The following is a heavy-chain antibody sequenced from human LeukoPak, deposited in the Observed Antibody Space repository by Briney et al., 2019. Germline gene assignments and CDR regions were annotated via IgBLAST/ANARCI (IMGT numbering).Heavy chain of an antibody. CDR3: AKSVGWLLNY. J-gene: IGHJ4*02. Sequence: GGSLRLSCVASGFTFNNNAMTWVRQAPGKGLEWVSVISNSGGNTYYADSVKGRFTITRDNSKNTLYLQMNSLRAEDTAVYYCAKSVGWLLNYWGQGTLVTVSS. V-gene: IGHV3-23*01. CDR1: GFTFNNNA. CDR2: ISNSGGNT. D-gene: IGHD5-12*01.